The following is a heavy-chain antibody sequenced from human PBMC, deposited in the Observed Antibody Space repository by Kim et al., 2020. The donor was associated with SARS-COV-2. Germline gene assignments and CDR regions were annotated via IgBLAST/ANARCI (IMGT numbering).Heavy chain of an antibody. V-gene: IGHV4-59*08. D-gene: IGHD4-4*01. Sequence: NPSLKSRVTISVDTSKNQFSLKLSSVTAADTAVYYCVRQAVDYRHYGMDVWGQGTTVTVSS. J-gene: IGHJ6*02. CDR3: VRQAVDYRHYGMDV.